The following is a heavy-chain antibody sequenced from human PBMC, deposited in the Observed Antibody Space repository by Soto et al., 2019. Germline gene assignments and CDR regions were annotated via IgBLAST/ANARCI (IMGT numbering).Heavy chain of an antibody. D-gene: IGHD3-10*01. V-gene: IGHV5-51*01. J-gene: IGHJ6*03. Sequence: GESLKISCKGSGYSFTSYWIGWVRQMPGKGLEWMGIIYPGDSDTRYSPSFQGQVTISADKSISTAYLQWSSLKASDTAMYYCARLAGDSGSYSEPNYYDYYMHVWGKGTTFTVS. CDR1: GYSFTSYW. CDR3: ARLAGDSGSYSEPNYYDYYMHV. CDR2: IYPGDSDT.